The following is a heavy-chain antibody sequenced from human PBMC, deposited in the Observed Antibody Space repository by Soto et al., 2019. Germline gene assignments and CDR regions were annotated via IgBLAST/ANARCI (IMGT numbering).Heavy chain of an antibody. CDR1: GFTFSSYA. D-gene: IGHD3-9*01. J-gene: IGHJ4*02. Sequence: GGSLRLSCAASGFTFSSYAMHWVRQAPGKGLEWVAVISYDGSNKYYADSVKGRFTISRDSSKNTLYLQMNGLRAEDTAVYYCARAYLRDILTGYSYWGQGTLVTVSS. CDR2: ISYDGSNK. CDR3: ARAYLRDILTGYSY. V-gene: IGHV3-30-3*01.